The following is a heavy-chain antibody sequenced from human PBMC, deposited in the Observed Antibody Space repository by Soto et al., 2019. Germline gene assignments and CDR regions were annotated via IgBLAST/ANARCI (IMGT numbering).Heavy chain of an antibody. CDR1: GGSISSSSYY. CDR3: ARIPTLYYDRRGFYGWFDP. D-gene: IGHD3-22*01. CDR2: IYYSGST. V-gene: IGHV4-39*01. Sequence: SETLSLTCTVSGGSISSSSYYWGWIRQPPGKGLEWIGSIYYSGSTYYNPSLKSRVTISVDTSKNQFSLKLSSVTADDTAVYHCARIPTLYYDRRGFYGWFDPWGQGTRVTVSS. J-gene: IGHJ5*02.